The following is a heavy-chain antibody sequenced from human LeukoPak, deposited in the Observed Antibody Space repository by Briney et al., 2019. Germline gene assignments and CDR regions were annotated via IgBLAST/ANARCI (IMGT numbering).Heavy chain of an antibody. CDR3: AKGGADGSDYFDY. D-gene: IGHD3-10*01. CDR2: ISYDGSNK. CDR1: GFTFSSYA. J-gene: IGHJ4*02. Sequence: GGSLRLSCAASGFTFSSYAMHWVRQAPGKGLEWVAVISYDGSNKYYADSVKGRFTISRDNSKNTLYLQMNSLRAEDTAVYYCAKGGADGSDYFDYWGQGTLVTVSS. V-gene: IGHV3-30-3*01.